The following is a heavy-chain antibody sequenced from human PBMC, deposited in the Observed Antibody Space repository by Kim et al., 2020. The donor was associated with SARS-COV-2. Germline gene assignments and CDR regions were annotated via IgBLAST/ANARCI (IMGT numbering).Heavy chain of an antibody. CDR1: GGSISSYY. J-gene: IGHJ4*02. CDR2: IYYSGST. Sequence: SETLSLTCTVSGGSISSYYWSWIRQPPGKGLEWIGYIYYSGSTNYNPSLKSRVTISVDTSKNQFSLKLSSVTAADTAVYYCARANLSSGWYYYFDYWCQGTLVTVSS. D-gene: IGHD6-19*01. V-gene: IGHV4-59*01. CDR3: ARANLSSGWYYYFDY.